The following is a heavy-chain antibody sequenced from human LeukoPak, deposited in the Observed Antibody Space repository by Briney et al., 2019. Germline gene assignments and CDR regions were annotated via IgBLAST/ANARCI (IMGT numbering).Heavy chain of an antibody. Sequence: SETLSLTCTVSGGSISSGSYSWSWIRQPPGKGLEWIGYIYPRGSTYYNPSLKSRVILSLDKSANQFSLNLSSVTAADTAVYCCARFSPRAMGNYLDFWGQGTLVTVSS. CDR3: ARFSPRAMGNYLDF. D-gene: IGHD7-27*01. CDR1: GGSISSGSYS. V-gene: IGHV4-30-2*01. CDR2: IYPRGST. J-gene: IGHJ4*02.